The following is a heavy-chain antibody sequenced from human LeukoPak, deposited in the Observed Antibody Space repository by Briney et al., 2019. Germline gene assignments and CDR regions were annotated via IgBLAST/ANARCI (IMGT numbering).Heavy chain of an antibody. CDR3: AREPRGGYYFDY. CDR2: INHNGNVN. Sequence: GGSLRLSCATSGFTFSDAWMNWVRQAPGKGLEWVASINHNGNVNYYVDSVKGRFTISRDNAKNSLYLQMSNLRAEDTAVYYCAREPRGGYYFDYWGQGTLVTVSS. V-gene: IGHV3-7*01. D-gene: IGHD3-10*01. CDR1: GFTFSDAW. J-gene: IGHJ4*02.